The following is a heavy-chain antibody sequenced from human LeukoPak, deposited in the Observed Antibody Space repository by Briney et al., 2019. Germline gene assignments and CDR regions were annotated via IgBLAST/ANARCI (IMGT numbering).Heavy chain of an antibody. D-gene: IGHD2-2*01. V-gene: IGHV4-4*02. J-gene: IGHJ4*02. CDR1: GDSISNDNY. CDR2: VFHSGTT. CDR3: ARDNRRFCSRTSCYVFDY. Sequence: PSETLSLTCAVSGDSISNDNYWSWVRQPPGKGLEWIGEVFHSGTTKYNPSLRSRVTISVDNCKNQFSLKLGSVTAADTAVYYCARDNRRFCSRTSCYVFDYWGQGSLVTVSS.